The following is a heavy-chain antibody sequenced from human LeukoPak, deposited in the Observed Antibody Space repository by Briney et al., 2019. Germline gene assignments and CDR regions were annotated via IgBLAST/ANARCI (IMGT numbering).Heavy chain of an antibody. D-gene: IGHD1-26*01. CDR3: AKGMGATKVSPIDY. V-gene: IGHV3-23*01. Sequence: GGSLRLSCAASGFTFRSHAMSWVRQAPGKGLQFVSGLIENGATTYYADSVKGRFTISRDNSKNTLYLQMNSLRAEDTAVYYCAKGMGATKVSPIDYWGQGTLVTVSS. CDR2: LIENGATT. J-gene: IGHJ4*02. CDR1: GFTFRSHA.